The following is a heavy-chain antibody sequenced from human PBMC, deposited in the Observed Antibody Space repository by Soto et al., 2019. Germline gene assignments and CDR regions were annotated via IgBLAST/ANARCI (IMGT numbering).Heavy chain of an antibody. D-gene: IGHD4-17*01. CDR1: GFSLSTSGVG. J-gene: IGHJ5*02. Sequence: ESGPTLVNPTQTLTLTFPFSGFSLSTSGVGVGRIRQPPGKALEWLALIYWDDDKHYSPSLKSRLTITKDTSKNQVVLTMTNMDPVDTATYYCAHRDYGDDVGNWFDPWGQGTLVTVSS. CDR2: IYWDDDK. V-gene: IGHV2-5*02. CDR3: AHRDYGDDVGNWFDP.